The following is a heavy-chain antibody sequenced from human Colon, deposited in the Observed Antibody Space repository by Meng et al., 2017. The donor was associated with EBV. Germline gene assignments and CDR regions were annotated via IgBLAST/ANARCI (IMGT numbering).Heavy chain of an antibody. Sequence: HVYLVEWGGGFVKPGGSLSLSCAASGFNFNDYYMTWIRQAPGKGLEWVAFISKMGDGISYAESVRGRFTISRDSATHSLYLQMNSLRAEDTAVYYCARDLGGPRDYWGQGTLVTVSS. J-gene: IGHJ4*02. CDR1: GFNFNDYY. CDR2: ISKMGDGI. V-gene: IGHV3-11*01. CDR3: ARDLGGPRDY. D-gene: IGHD6-25*01.